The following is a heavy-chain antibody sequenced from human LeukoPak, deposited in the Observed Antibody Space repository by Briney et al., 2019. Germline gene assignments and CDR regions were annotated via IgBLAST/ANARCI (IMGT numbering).Heavy chain of an antibody. V-gene: IGHV4-39*01. D-gene: IGHD6-19*01. Sequence: NPSETLSLTCTVSVGSLSITNYYWGWIRQPPGKGLEWIGSIYYTGSTYYCPSLKSRVTISIDTSKNQFSLKLNSVTAADTALFYCARQTTGSGSGWHFDYWGQGALVTVSS. CDR1: VGSLSITNYY. J-gene: IGHJ4*02. CDR3: ARQTTGSGSGWHFDY. CDR2: IYYTGST.